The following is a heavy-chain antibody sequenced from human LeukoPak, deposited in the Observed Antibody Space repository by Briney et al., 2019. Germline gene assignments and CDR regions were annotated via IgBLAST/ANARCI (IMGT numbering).Heavy chain of an antibody. V-gene: IGHV1-18*01. J-gene: IGHJ4*02. Sequence: ASVKVSCKASGYTFTSYGISWVRQAPGQGLEWMGWISAYNGNTYYAQKLQGRVTMTTDTSTSTAYMELRSLRSDDTAVYYCARDEGRWEATGPYNYWGQGTLVTVSS. CDR1: GYTFTSYG. CDR2: ISAYNGNT. CDR3: ARDEGRWEATGPYNY. D-gene: IGHD1-26*01.